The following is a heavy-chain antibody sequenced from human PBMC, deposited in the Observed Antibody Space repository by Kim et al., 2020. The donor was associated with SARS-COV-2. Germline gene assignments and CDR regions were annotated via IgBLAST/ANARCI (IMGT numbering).Heavy chain of an antibody. J-gene: IGHJ6*02. CDR3: ARATGYYYYGMDV. Sequence: GDSVTGRFTTSEDTAKNCIYLQMNSMRAEDTAVYYCARATGYYYYGMDVWGQGTTVTVSS. V-gene: IGHV3-11*06.